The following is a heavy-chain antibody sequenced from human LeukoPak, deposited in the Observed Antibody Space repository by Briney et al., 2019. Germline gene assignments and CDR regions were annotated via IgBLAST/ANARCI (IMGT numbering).Heavy chain of an antibody. D-gene: IGHD6-19*01. CDR2: IFYDGTT. Sequence: PSETLSLTCNVAGVSVNSYYWGWIRQPPGKGLEWIAYIFYDGTTNYNPSLKSRVTISMDTSRNQYSLRLTSVSAADTAFYYCARLHGGSGWHYWSPGTLVTVSS. CDR1: GVSVNSYY. CDR3: ARLHGGSGWHY. J-gene: IGHJ4*02. V-gene: IGHV4-59*02.